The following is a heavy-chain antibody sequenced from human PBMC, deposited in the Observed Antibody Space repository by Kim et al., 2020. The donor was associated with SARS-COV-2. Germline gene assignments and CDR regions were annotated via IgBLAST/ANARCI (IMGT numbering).Heavy chain of an antibody. CDR2: ISYDGSNK. CDR1: GFTFSSYG. CDR3: AKDTFYGGNSVERLALYGVDY. V-gene: IGHV3-30*18. Sequence: GASLRLSCAASGFTFSSYGMHWVRQAPGKGLEWVAVISYDGSNKYYADSVKGRFTISRDNSKNTLYLQMNSLRAEDTAVYYCAKDTFYGGNSVERLALYGVDYWGQGTLVTVSS. D-gene: IGHD3-16*02. J-gene: IGHJ4*02.